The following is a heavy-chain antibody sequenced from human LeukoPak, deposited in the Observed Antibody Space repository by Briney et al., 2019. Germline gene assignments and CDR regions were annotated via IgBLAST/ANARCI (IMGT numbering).Heavy chain of an antibody. CDR3: ARRSSGQHHDAYDI. Sequence: SETLSLTCTVSGGSISSSSYYWGWIRQPPGKGLQWIGNIYYSGSTYYNPSVKSRVTISVDTSKKQFSLKLSSVTAADTAVYYCARRSSGQHHDAYDIWGQGTMVTVSS. CDR2: IYYSGST. CDR1: GGSISSSSYY. D-gene: IGHD6-19*01. V-gene: IGHV4-39*01. J-gene: IGHJ3*02.